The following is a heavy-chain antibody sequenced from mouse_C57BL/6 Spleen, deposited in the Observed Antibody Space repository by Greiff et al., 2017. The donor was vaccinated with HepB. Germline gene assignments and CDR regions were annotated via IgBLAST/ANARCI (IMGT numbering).Heavy chain of an antibody. CDR3: ARRELRDAMDY. CDR1: GYTFTSYW. V-gene: IGHV1-69*01. Sequence: VQLQQSGAELVMPGASVKLSCKASGYTFTSYWMHWVKQRPGQGLEWIGEIDPSDSYTNYNQKFKGKSTLTVDKSSSTAYMQLSSLTSEDSAVYYCARRELRDAMDYWGQGTSVTVSS. CDR2: IDPSDSYT. D-gene: IGHD1-1*01. J-gene: IGHJ4*01.